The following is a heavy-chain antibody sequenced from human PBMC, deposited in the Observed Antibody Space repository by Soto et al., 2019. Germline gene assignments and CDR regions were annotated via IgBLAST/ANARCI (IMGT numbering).Heavy chain of an antibody. V-gene: IGHV4-39*01. J-gene: IGHJ3*02. Sequence: QLQLQESGPRLVKPSETLSLTCTVSGGAITSGTYYWGWIRQPPGKGLEWIANIHFNGRTYYNPSLRSRVTISVDTSTMQFFLELNSVTAADTAVYYCARLHIERFGDDTFDTWGQGTMVTVSS. CDR1: GGAITSGTYY. D-gene: IGHD3-10*01. CDR2: IHFNGRT. CDR3: ARLHIERFGDDTFDT.